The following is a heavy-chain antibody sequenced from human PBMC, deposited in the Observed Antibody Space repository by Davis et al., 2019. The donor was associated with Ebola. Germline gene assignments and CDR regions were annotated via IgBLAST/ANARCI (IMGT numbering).Heavy chain of an antibody. Sequence: AASVKVSCKASGYTFTSYAMNWVRQAPGQGLEWMGWISAYNGNTNYAQKLQGRVTMTTDTSTSTAYMELRSLRSDDTAVYYCARDGYSSPQKTAYYYYGMDVWGKGTTVTVSS. D-gene: IGHD6-19*01. V-gene: IGHV1-18*01. CDR2: ISAYNGNT. J-gene: IGHJ6*04. CDR1: GYTFTSYA. CDR3: ARDGYSSPQKTAYYYYGMDV.